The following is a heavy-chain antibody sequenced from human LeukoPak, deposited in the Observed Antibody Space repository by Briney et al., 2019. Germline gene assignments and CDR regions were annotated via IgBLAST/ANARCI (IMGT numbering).Heavy chain of an antibody. CDR2: ISGSGGST. Sequence: PGGSPRLFCAASGFTFSNYWMHWVRQAPGKGLGWFSAISGSGGSTYYADSVKGRFTISRDNSKNTLYLQMNSLRAEDTALYYCAKELSPGYWYFDLWGRGTLVTASS. D-gene: IGHD7-27*01. CDR1: GFTFSNYW. CDR3: AKELSPGYWYFDL. V-gene: IGHV3-23*01. J-gene: IGHJ2*01.